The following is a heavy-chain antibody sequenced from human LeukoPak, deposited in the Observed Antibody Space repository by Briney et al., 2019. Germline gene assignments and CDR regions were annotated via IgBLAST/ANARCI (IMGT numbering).Heavy chain of an antibody. CDR2: IYTSGST. V-gene: IGHV4-4*07. J-gene: IGHJ4*02. CDR3: ARGGDSSGYKYYFDY. CDR1: GGTISSYY. D-gene: IGHD3-22*01. Sequence: PSETLSLTCTVSGGTISSYYWSWIRQPAGKGLEWIGRIYTSGSTNYNPSLKSRVTMSVDTSKNQFSLQLSSVTAADTAVYYCARGGDSSGYKYYFDYWGQGTLVTVSS.